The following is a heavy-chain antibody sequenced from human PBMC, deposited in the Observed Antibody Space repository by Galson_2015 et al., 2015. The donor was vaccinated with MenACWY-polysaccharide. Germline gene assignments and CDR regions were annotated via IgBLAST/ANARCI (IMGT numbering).Heavy chain of an antibody. D-gene: IGHD6-13*01. CDR3: AKGLRGPAAGTDYFDY. CDR2: ITVSGDNT. CDR1: GFTFTNYA. J-gene: IGHJ4*02. Sequence: SLRLSCAASGFTFTNYAMSWVRQTPGERLEWVSAITVSGDNTYYADSVKGRFAISRDNSKNTLSLQMNSLRTEDTAVYYCAKGLRGPAAGTDYFDYWGQGTLVTVSS. V-gene: IGHV3-23*01.